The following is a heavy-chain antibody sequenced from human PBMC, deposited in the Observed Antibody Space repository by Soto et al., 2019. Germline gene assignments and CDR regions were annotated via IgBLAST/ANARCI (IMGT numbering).Heavy chain of an antibody. D-gene: IGHD3-10*01. CDR1: GGSISSGGYY. J-gene: IGHJ5*02. CDR2: IYYSGST. Sequence: SETLSLTCTVSGGSISSGGYYWSWIRQHPGKGLEGIGYIYYSGSTYYNPSLKSRVTISVDTSKNQFSLKLSSVTAADTAVYYCARVVLWFGERWFDPWGQGTLVTVSS. V-gene: IGHV4-31*03. CDR3: ARVVLWFGERWFDP.